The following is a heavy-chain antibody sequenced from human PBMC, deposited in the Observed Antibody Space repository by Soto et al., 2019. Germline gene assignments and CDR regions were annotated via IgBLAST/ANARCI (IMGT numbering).Heavy chain of an antibody. Sequence: PSETLSLTCAVSGGSISSSNWWSWVRQPPGKGLEWIGEIYHSGSTNYNPSLKSRVTISVDKSKNQFSLKLSSVTAADTAVYYCARYCNNSDCRHLYYFDYWGLGTLVTVSS. CDR3: ARYCNNSDCRHLYYFDY. V-gene: IGHV4-4*02. CDR1: GGSISSSNW. J-gene: IGHJ4*02. D-gene: IGHD2-8*01. CDR2: IYHSGST.